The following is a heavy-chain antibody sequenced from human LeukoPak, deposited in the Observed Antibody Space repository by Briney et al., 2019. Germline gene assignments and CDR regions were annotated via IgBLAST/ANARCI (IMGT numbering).Heavy chain of an antibody. CDR1: GFTFSSYG. CDR2: IRYDGSNK. D-gene: IGHD3-10*01. CDR3: ALGFGELPTFDY. V-gene: IGHV3-30*02. J-gene: IGHJ4*02. Sequence: GGSLRLSCAASGFTFSSYGMHWVRQAPGKGLEWVAFIRYDGSNKYYADSVKGRFTISRDNSKNTLYLQMNSLRAVDTAVYYCALGFGELPTFDYWGQGTLVTVSS.